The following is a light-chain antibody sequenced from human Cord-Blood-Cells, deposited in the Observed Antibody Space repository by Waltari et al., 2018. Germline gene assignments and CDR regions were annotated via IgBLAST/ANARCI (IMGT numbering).Light chain of an antibody. Sequence: DIQLTQSSSFLSASVGDRVTITCRARQGISSYLAWYQQKPGKAPKLLIYAASTLQSWVPSRFSGSRSGTEVTLTSSHLQPEDFATFCCRQLDSDPVTLDGGAKVALK. J-gene: IGKJ4*02. CDR3: RQLDSDPVT. CDR1: QGISSY. V-gene: IGKV1-9*01. CDR2: AAS.